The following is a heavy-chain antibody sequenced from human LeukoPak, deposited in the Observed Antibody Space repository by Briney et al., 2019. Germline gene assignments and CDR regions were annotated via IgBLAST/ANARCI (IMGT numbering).Heavy chain of an antibody. CDR1: GGSISSSSYY. CDR3: ARSGWRDAFDL. D-gene: IGHD6-19*01. CDR2: IYYSGST. J-gene: IGHJ3*01. V-gene: IGHV4-39*01. Sequence: PSETLSLTCTVSGGSISSSSYYWGWIRQPPGRGLEWIGSIYYSGSTYYNPSLKSRVTISVDTSKNQFSLKLSSVTAADTAVYYCARSGWRDAFDLWGQGTMVTVSS.